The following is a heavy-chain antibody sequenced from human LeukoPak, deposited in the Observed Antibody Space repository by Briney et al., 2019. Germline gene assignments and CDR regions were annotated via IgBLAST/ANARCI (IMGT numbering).Heavy chain of an antibody. D-gene: IGHD3-10*01. Sequence: ASVKVSCKASGYTFTSYAMHWVRQAPGQRLEWMGWINAGNGNTKYSQKFQGRVTITRDTSASTAYMELSSLRSEDTAVYYCARKYYGSGSYTAFDIWGQGTMVTVSS. CDR2: INAGNGNT. J-gene: IGHJ3*02. CDR1: GYTFTSYA. V-gene: IGHV1-3*01. CDR3: ARKYYGSGSYTAFDI.